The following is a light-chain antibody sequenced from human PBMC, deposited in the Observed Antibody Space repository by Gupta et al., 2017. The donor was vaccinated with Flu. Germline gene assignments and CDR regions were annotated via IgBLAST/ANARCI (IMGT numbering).Light chain of an antibody. CDR1: NIGRIS. J-gene: IGLJ3*02. CDR3: QVWDNNSDHVV. CDR2: DDR. Sequence: GQTARVTCGGNNIGRISVHWYQQRPGQAPVLVICDDRDRPSGIPDRFSGSNSGNTATLNISRVEAGDEADYYCQVWDNNSDHVVFGGGTKLTVL. V-gene: IGLV3-21*02.